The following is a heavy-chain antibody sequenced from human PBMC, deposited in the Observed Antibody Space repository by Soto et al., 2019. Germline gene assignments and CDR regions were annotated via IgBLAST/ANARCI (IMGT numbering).Heavy chain of an antibody. D-gene: IGHD4-17*01. CDR3: ARDGLRQYAFDI. CDR1: GFTFSSYA. V-gene: IGHV3-64*01. Sequence: EVQLVESGGGLVQPGGSLRLSCAASGFTFSSYAMHWVRQAPGKGLEYVSAISSNGGSTHYANSVKGRFTISRDNSKNTLYLQMGSLRAEDMAVYYCARDGLRQYAFDIWGQWTMVTVSS. CDR2: ISSNGGST. J-gene: IGHJ3*02.